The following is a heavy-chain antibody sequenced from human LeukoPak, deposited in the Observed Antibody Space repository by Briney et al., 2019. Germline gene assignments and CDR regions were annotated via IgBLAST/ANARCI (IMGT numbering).Heavy chain of an antibody. D-gene: IGHD3-10*01. CDR1: GFTFSSYW. CDR2: IKQDGSEK. CDR3: ARDIKYYYGSGSNY. J-gene: IGHJ4*02. V-gene: IGHV3-7*01. Sequence: GGSLRLSCAASGFTFSSYWMSWVRQAPGKGLEWVANIKQDGSEKYYVDSVKGRFTISRDNAKNSLYLQMNSLRAEDTAVYYCARDIKYYYGSGSNYWGQGTLVTVSS.